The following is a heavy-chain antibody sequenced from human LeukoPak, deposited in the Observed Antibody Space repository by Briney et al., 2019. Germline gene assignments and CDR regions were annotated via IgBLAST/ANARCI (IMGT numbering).Heavy chain of an antibody. Sequence: GESLKIPCKGSGYSFTSYWIGWVRQMPGKGLEWMGIIYPGDSDTRYSPSFQGQVTISADKSISTAYLQWSSLKASDTAMYYSARRNYDSSGYYYYFDYWGQGTLVTVSS. CDR1: GYSFTSYW. D-gene: IGHD3-22*01. V-gene: IGHV5-51*01. CDR2: IYPGDSDT. CDR3: ARRNYDSSGYYYYFDY. J-gene: IGHJ4*02.